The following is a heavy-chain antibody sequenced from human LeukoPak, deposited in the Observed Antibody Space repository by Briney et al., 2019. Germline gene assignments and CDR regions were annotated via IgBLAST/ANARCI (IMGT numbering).Heavy chain of an antibody. D-gene: IGHD6-13*01. Sequence: PGGSLRLSCAASGFTFSSYSMNWVRQAPGKGLEWVANIKQDGSEKYYVDSVKGRFTISRDNAKNSLYLQMNSLRAEDTAVYYCAREYSSRAGGAFDIWGQGTMVTVSS. V-gene: IGHV3-7*01. J-gene: IGHJ3*02. CDR1: GFTFSSYS. CDR2: IKQDGSEK. CDR3: AREYSSRAGGAFDI.